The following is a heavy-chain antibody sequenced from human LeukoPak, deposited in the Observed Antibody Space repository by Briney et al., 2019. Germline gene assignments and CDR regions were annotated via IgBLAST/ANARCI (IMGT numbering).Heavy chain of an antibody. CDR3: ARERMGYFDADAFDI. V-gene: IGHV3-30*04. D-gene: IGHD3-22*01. CDR2: ISYDGRDK. J-gene: IGHJ3*02. Sequence: GGSLRLSCTASGFTFSSYAMHWVRQAPGRGLECVALISYDGRDKKYSESVKGRFTTSRDNSKNTLYLQMTSLRVDDSAVYYCARERMGYFDADAFDIWGQGTMVTVSS. CDR1: GFTFSSYA.